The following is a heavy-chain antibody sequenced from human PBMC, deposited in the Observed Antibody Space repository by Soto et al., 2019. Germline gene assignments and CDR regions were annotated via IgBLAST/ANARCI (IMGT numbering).Heavy chain of an antibody. CDR1: GFTFSSYG. CDR2: LWYDGSNK. Sequence: GGSLRLSCAASGFTFSSYGMHWVRQAPGKGLEWVAVLWYDGSNKYYADSVKGRFTISRDNSKNTLYLQMNSLRAEDTAVYYCARDKRDYGDLSYYYYYGMDVWGQGTTVTVSS. J-gene: IGHJ6*02. V-gene: IGHV3-33*01. CDR3: ARDKRDYGDLSYYYYYGMDV. D-gene: IGHD4-17*01.